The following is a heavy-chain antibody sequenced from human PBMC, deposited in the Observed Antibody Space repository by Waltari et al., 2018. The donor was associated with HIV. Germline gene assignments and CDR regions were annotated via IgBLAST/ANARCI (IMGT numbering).Heavy chain of an antibody. D-gene: IGHD6-25*01. Sequence: EVYLVESGGGLVQPGESLTLSCAASEFTFSDYWMTWVRQGPGKGLEWVAKINQDGTEELYVDSVKGRFTIYRDNARNSLYLEMTNLRADDTAVYYCARGAASFDLWGQGTLVTDSS. V-gene: IGHV3-7*01. CDR2: INQDGTEE. CDR1: EFTFSDYW. CDR3: ARGAASFDL. J-gene: IGHJ4*02.